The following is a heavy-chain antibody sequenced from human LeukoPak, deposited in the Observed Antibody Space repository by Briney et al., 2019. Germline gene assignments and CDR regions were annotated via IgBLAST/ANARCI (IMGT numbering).Heavy chain of an antibody. Sequence: ASVKVSCRTSGYTFSDNYIHWVRQAPGQGLEGMGWINPKTGGTNLAQRFQGRVTLTRDTSSNTASMELSSLTDDDTASFFCARETTPNIEGATWGWFDPWGQGTLVTVSS. CDR2: INPKTGGT. D-gene: IGHD4/OR15-4a*01. J-gene: IGHJ5*02. CDR1: GYTFSDNY. V-gene: IGHV1-2*02. CDR3: ARETTPNIEGATWGWFDP.